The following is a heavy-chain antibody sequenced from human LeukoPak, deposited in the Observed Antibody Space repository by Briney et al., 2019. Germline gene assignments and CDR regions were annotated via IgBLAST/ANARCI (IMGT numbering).Heavy chain of an antibody. CDR3: AKGTSSGWYYFDY. CDR2: IYHSGDT. CDR1: GGSISSYY. J-gene: IGHJ4*02. V-gene: IGHV4-59*04. D-gene: IGHD6-19*01. Sequence: PETLSLTCTVSGGSISSYYWSWIRQPPGKGLEWIGSIYHSGDTYYNPSLKSRVTISVDTSKNQFSLKLDSVTAADTAVYYCAKGTSSGWYYFDYWGQGTLVTVSS.